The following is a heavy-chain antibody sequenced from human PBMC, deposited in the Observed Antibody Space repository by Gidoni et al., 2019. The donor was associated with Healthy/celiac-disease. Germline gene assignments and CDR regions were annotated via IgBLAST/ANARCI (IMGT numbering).Heavy chain of an antibody. Sequence: QVQLQESGPGLVKPSETLSLTCTVSGGSISSYYWNWIRQPPGKGLEWIGYLYYSGSANYNPSLKSRVTISVDTSKNQFSLKLSSVTAADTAVYYCARGEDIVVVPAATFWFDPWGQGTLVTVSS. CDR1: GGSISSYY. CDR3: ARGEDIVVVPAATFWFDP. V-gene: IGHV4-59*01. J-gene: IGHJ5*02. D-gene: IGHD2-2*01. CDR2: LYYSGSA.